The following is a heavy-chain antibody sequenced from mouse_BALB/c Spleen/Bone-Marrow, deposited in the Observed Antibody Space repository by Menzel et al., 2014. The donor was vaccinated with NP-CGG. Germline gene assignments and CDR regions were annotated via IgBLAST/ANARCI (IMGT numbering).Heavy chain of an antibody. D-gene: IGHD2-4*01. CDR3: ARHGITRLLDY. Sequence: EVMLVESGGGLVKPGGSLKLSCAASGFTFSSYAMSWVRQTPEKRLEWVATISSGGSYTYYPDSVKGRFTISRDNAKNTLYLQMSSLGSEDTAMYYCARHGITRLLDYWGQGTTLTVSS. V-gene: IGHV5-9-1*01. J-gene: IGHJ2*01. CDR1: GFTFSSYA. CDR2: ISSGGSYT.